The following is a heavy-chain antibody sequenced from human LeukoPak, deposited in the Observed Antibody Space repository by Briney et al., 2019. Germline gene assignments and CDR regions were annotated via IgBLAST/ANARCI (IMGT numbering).Heavy chain of an antibody. Sequence: SSETLSLTCTVSGGSISSYYWSWIRQPPGKGLEWIGYIYYSGSTNYNPSLKSRVTISVDTSKNQFSLKLNSVTAADTAVYYCARGVYIAAAQYGYWGQGTLVTVSS. V-gene: IGHV4-59*01. CDR3: ARGVYIAAAQYGY. CDR1: GGSISSYY. J-gene: IGHJ4*02. CDR2: IYYSGST. D-gene: IGHD6-13*01.